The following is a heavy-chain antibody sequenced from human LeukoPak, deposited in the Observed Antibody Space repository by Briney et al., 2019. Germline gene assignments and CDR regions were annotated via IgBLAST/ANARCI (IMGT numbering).Heavy chain of an antibody. CDR2: IYTSGST. J-gene: IGHJ4*02. CDR1: GGSISSYY. V-gene: IGHV4-4*07. Sequence: PSETLSLTCTVSGGSISSYYWSWIRQPAGRGLEWIGRIYTSGSTNYNPSLKSRVTMSVDTSKNQFSLKLSSVTAADTAVYYCARERGYDFWSGYYLFDYWGQGTLVTVSS. CDR3: ARERGYDFWSGYYLFDY. D-gene: IGHD3-3*01.